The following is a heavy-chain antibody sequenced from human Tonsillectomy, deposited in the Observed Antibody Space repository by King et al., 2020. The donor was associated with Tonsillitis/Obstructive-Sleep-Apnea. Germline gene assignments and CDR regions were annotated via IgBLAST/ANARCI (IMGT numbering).Heavy chain of an antibody. Sequence: QLQESVPGLVKPSETLSLTCTVSGGSVSGGTSYWTWIRQSPGKGLEWIGYIYYSGSTYYNPSLKSRVTISVDTSKNQFSLKLTSVTAADTAVYYCAKYGSGSYRMDVWGKGTMVTVS. CDR2: IYYSGST. J-gene: IGHJ6*03. CDR3: AKYGSGSYRMDV. CDR1: GGSVSGGTSY. D-gene: IGHD3-10*01. V-gene: IGHV4-61*01.